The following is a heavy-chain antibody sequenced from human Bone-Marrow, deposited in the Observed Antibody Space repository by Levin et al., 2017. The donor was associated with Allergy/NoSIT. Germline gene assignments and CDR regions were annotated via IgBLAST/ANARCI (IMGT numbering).Heavy chain of an antibody. CDR1: GGSISPYH. V-gene: IGHV4-59*08. CDR3: ARAESGNDAGDY. Sequence: SETLSLTCTVSGGSISPYHWSWIRQAPEKGLEWIGFFSYAGTTSHNPSLKSRVTMSLDTSKNQSSLNLSSVTAADTAAYFCARAESGNDAGDYWGQGTLVTVSS. D-gene: IGHD4-23*01. CDR2: FSYAGTT. J-gene: IGHJ4*02.